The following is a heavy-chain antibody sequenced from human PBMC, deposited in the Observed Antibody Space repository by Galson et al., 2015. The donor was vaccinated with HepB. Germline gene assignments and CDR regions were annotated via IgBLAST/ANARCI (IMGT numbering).Heavy chain of an antibody. CDR1: GFIFSSYP. CDR2: IGSTGTTT. Sequence: SLRLSCAASGFIFSSYPMSWVRQAPGKGLEWVSSIGSTGTTTYYAASVKGRFAALRANANSQNMMYLQMNSLRAEDTAMYYCTRILEVAGRGVAFDIWGQGTMVTVSS. CDR3: TRILEVAGRGVAFDI. V-gene: IGHV3-23*01. D-gene: IGHD6-19*01. J-gene: IGHJ3*02.